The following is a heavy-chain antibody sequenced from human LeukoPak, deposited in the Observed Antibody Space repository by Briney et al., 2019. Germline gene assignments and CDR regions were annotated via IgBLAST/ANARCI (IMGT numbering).Heavy chain of an antibody. CDR1: GFTFSSYS. Sequence: GSLRLSCAASGFTFSSYSMNWVRQAPGKGLEWVSSISSSSSYIYYADSVKGRFTISRDNSKNTLYLQMNSLRAEDTAVYYCARGGPAAGRFDYWGQGTLVTVSS. D-gene: IGHD6-13*01. CDR2: ISSSSSYI. V-gene: IGHV3-21*01. CDR3: ARGGPAAGRFDY. J-gene: IGHJ4*02.